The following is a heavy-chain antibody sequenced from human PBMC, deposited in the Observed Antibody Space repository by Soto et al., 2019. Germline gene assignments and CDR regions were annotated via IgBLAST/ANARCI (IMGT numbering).Heavy chain of an antibody. Sequence: LRLSCTASGFSLSTYAMHWVRQSPGKGLEWLATISYDSFDKYYADSVKGRFSILRYNPNNTLFLQMSGLRAEDTAVYFCARVHYYDTSGPLLWGQGTQVTVSS. D-gene: IGHD3-22*01. CDR1: GFSLSTYA. CDR3: ARVHYYDTSGPLL. V-gene: IGHV3-30-3*01. CDR2: ISYDSFDK. J-gene: IGHJ4*02.